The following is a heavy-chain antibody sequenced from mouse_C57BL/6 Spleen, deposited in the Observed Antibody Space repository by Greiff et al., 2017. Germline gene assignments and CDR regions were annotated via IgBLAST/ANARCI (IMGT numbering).Heavy chain of an antibody. D-gene: IGHD3-1*01. Sequence: EVQLVESEGGLMQPGSSMKLSCTASGFTFSDYYMSWVRQVPEKGLEWVANINYDGSSTYYLDSLKSRFIISRDNAKNILYLQMSSLKSEDTATYYCARERHREYYFDYWGQGTTLTVSS. CDR2: INYDGSST. CDR1: GFTFSDYY. CDR3: ARERHREYYFDY. J-gene: IGHJ2*01. V-gene: IGHV5-16*01.